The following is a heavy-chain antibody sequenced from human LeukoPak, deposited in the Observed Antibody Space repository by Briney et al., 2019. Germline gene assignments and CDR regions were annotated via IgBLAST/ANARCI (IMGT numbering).Heavy chain of an antibody. CDR2: IYPSGST. CDR3: ARGDSTVTPKYFQY. J-gene: IGHJ1*01. CDR1: GGSISSGSYY. D-gene: IGHD4-23*01. V-gene: IGHV4-61*02. Sequence: SETLSLTCTVSGGSISSGSYYWSWIRQPAGKGLECLGRIYPSGSTNYNPSLKSRVTISIDTSKNQFSLKLSSVTAADTAVYYCARGDSTVTPKYFQYWGQGTLVTVSS.